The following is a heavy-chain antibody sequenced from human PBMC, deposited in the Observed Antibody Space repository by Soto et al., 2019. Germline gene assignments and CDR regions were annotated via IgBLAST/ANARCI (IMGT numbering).Heavy chain of an antibody. Sequence: GXSVKACFKASGYTFSTYGISWVRQAPGQGLEWVGWISPYDGNTNYAQKIQGRVSMTADTSTGTAYMELRSLRSDDTAVYYCAGGNYYYDSSGYYTLGYWGQGTQVTVSS. J-gene: IGHJ4*02. D-gene: IGHD3-22*01. V-gene: IGHV1-18*01. CDR2: ISPYDGNT. CDR3: AGGNYYYDSSGYYTLGY. CDR1: GYTFSTYG.